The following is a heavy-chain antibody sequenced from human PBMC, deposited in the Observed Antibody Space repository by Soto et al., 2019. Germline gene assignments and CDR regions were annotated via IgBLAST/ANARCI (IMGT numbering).Heavy chain of an antibody. CDR1: GGSFSGYY. CDR2: INHSGST. D-gene: IGHD3-10*01. J-gene: IGHJ4*02. V-gene: IGHV4-34*01. Sequence: SETLSLTCAVYGGSFSGYYWSWIRQPPGKGLEWIGEINHSGSTNYNPSLKSRVTISVDTSKNQFSLKLSSVTAADTAVYYCASMVRGVSTFDYWRQGTLVTVSS. CDR3: ASMVRGVSTFDY.